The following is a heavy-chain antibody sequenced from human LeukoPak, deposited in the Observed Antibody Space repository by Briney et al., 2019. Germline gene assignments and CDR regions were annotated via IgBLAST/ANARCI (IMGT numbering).Heavy chain of an antibody. CDR1: GFTFSSSW. J-gene: IGHJ6*04. CDR2: ITRDGSST. D-gene: IGHD3-16*01. Sequence: GGSLRLSCAASGFTFSSSWMHWVRQAPGKGLVWVSRITRDGSSTTYADSVKGRFTTSRENAKNTLYLQMDSLREDDRAVYYCARDPGHESWSPFWGGMDVWGNGTTVIVSS. CDR3: ARDPGHESWSPFWGGMDV. V-gene: IGHV3-74*01.